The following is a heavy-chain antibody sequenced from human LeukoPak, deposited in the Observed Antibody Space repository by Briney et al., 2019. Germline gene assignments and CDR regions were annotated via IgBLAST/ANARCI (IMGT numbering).Heavy chain of an antibody. CDR2: INWNGGST. J-gene: IGHJ4*02. CDR1: GFTFDDYG. V-gene: IGHV3-20*04. Sequence: PGGSLRLSCAASGFTFDDYGMSWVRQAPGKGLEWVSGINWNGGSTGYADSVKGRFTISRDNAKNSLYLQVNSLRAEDTALYYCARVTYGDYTDYYFDYWGQGTLVTVSS. D-gene: IGHD4-17*01. CDR3: ARVTYGDYTDYYFDY.